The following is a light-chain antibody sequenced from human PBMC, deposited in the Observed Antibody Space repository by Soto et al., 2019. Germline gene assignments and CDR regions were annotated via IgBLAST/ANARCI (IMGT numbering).Light chain of an antibody. CDR2: AAS. V-gene: IGKV1-27*01. CDR3: QKGGSATLI. J-gene: IGKJ4*01. CDR1: QGISNY. Sequence: DIHMNKPPSSLFLALPHRRATTCRASQGISNYLAWYQQKPGKVPKLLIYAASTLQSGVPSRFSGSGSGTDFTLTISSLQPEDVATYYCQKGGSATLIFGGGTKVDI.